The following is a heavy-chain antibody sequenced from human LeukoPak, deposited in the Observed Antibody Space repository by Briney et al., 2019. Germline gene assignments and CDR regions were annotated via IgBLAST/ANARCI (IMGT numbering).Heavy chain of an antibody. Sequence: GGSLRLSCAASGFTFSSYAMSGVRQAPGKGLEWVSAISGSGGSTYYADSVKGRFTISRDNSKNTLYLQMKSLRAEDTAVYYCAKGTMIVVVTNLFDYWGQGTLVTVSS. CDR3: AKGTMIVVVTNLFDY. CDR2: ISGSGGST. V-gene: IGHV3-23*01. D-gene: IGHD3-22*01. CDR1: GFTFSSYA. J-gene: IGHJ4*02.